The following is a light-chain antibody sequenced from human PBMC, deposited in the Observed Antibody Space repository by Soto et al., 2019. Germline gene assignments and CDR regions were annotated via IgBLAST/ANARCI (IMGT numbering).Light chain of an antibody. Sequence: QSVLTQPPSASGSPGQSVTISCTGTSTDVGGQIYDSWYQQPPGTAHKLMISEVRKRPSVVPDRFSCTKAATTASLTVSVLHAEDEADYYCSSFAGNNDLVFGGGTKLTVL. CDR3: SSFAGNNDLV. V-gene: IGLV2-8*01. CDR2: EVR. CDR1: STDVGGQIY. J-gene: IGLJ2*01.